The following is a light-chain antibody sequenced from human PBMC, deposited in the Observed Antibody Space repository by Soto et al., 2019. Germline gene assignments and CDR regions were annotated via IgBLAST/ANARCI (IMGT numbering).Light chain of an antibody. CDR1: QSINRF. V-gene: IGKV1-39*01. CDR2: AAS. CDR3: QQSYSPPPVT. Sequence: DIQMTPSPSSLSASVGDRVTITCRASQSINRFLNWYQQKPGKAPKLLIYAASSLQSGVPSRFSGSGSGTDFTLTISSLQPEDFANDYCQQSYSPPPVTFGQGTRLEIK. J-gene: IGKJ5*01.